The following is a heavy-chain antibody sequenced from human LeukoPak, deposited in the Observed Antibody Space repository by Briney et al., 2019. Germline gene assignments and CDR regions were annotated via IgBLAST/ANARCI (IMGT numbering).Heavy chain of an antibody. Sequence: GGSLRLSCAATGFTFSSFSMHRVRQAPGKGLEWVAVISYDGSNKYYADSVKGRFTISRDNSKNTLYLQMNSLRAEDTAVYYCAKVMGWLQNAPIDYWGQGTLVTVSS. CDR3: AKVMGWLQNAPIDY. CDR2: ISYDGSNK. V-gene: IGHV3-30*18. D-gene: IGHD5-24*01. CDR1: GFTFSSFS. J-gene: IGHJ4*02.